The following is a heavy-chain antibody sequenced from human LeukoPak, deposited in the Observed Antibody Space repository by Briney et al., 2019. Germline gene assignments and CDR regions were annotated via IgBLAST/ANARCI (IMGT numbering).Heavy chain of an antibody. V-gene: IGHV3-11*01. CDR1: GFTFSAYY. J-gene: IGHJ4*02. Sequence: GGSLRLSCAASGFTFSAYYMSWIRQAPGKGLEWVPYISRSGSTIYYADSVKGRFTISRDNAKNSLYLQMNSLRAEDTAIYYCARDGHSYGPDYWGQETLVTVSS. CDR2: ISRSGSTI. CDR3: ARDGHSYGPDY. D-gene: IGHD5-18*01.